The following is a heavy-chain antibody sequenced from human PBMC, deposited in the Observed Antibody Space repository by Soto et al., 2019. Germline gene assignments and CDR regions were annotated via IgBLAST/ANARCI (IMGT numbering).Heavy chain of an antibody. D-gene: IGHD2-2*01. CDR3: AGIRQFCSSTSCPLRRKDV. CDR2: INHSGST. J-gene: IGHJ6*04. V-gene: IGHV4-34*01. CDR1: GGSFSGYY. Sequence: SETLSLTCAVYGGSFSGYYWSWIRQPPGKGLEWIGEINHSGSTNYNPSLKSRVTISVDTSKNQFSLKLSSVTAADTAVYYCAGIRQFCSSTSCPLRRKDVWGKGTTVTVSS.